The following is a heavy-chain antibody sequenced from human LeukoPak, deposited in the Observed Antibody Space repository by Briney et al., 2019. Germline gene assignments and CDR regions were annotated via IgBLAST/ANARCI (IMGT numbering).Heavy chain of an antibody. Sequence: NPSGTLSLTCAVSGGSISSSNWWSWVRQPPGKGLEWIGHIYNSGSTNYNPSLKGRVTMSVATSKNQFSLHLSSVTAADTAVYYCARSAFLVTAPGLYYFDYWGQGTLVAVSS. CDR2: IYNSGST. CDR3: ARSAFLVTAPGLYYFDY. V-gene: IGHV4-4*02. J-gene: IGHJ4*02. D-gene: IGHD6-13*01. CDR1: GGSISSSNW.